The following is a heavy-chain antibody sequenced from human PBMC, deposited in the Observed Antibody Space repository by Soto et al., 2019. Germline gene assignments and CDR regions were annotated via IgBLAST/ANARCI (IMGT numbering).Heavy chain of an antibody. CDR3: AIDGNLVLRGYSFGFDF. D-gene: IGHD5-18*01. J-gene: IGHJ4*02. CDR1: GYRFTAFY. V-gene: IGHV1-2*06. CDR2: MNVDTGGT. Sequence: ASVKVSCKASGYRFTAFYIHWVRQAPGQGLEWMGRMNVDTGGTTYAQKFQGRVTMTRDTSISTAYMEVTNVKSDDTAIYYCAIDGNLVLRGYSFGFDFWGQGTRVTV.